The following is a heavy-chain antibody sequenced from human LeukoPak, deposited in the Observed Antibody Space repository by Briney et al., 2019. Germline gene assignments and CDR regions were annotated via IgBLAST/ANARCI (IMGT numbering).Heavy chain of an antibody. V-gene: IGHV3-23*01. CDR1: GFTFSSYA. Sequence: GGSLRLSCAASGFTFSSYAMSWVRQAPGKGLEWVSAISGSGGSTYYADFVKGRFTISRDNSRNTLYLQMSSLRAEDTAVYYCAKDRGRYYDSSGYYWGYYFDSWGQGILVTVST. CDR2: ISGSGGST. D-gene: IGHD3-22*01. J-gene: IGHJ4*02. CDR3: AKDRGRYYDSSGYYWGYYFDS.